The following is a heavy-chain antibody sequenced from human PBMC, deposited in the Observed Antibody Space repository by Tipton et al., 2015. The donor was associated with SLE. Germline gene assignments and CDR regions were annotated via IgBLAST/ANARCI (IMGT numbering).Heavy chain of an antibody. CDR1: GGSISSGGYY. CDR2: IYYSGNT. V-gene: IGHV4-31*03. CDR3: ARYANWGQLHYFDY. J-gene: IGHJ4*02. Sequence: TLSLTCTVSGGSISSGGYYWTWIRQLPGKGLEWIGYIYYSGNTYYNPSLGSRLTISVDTSKNQFSLKMSSVNAADTAVYYCARYANWGQLHYFDYWGQGTLVTVSS. D-gene: IGHD7-27*01.